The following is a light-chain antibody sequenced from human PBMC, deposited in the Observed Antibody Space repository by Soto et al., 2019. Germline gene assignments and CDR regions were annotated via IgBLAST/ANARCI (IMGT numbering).Light chain of an antibody. CDR1: QSVSSNY. J-gene: IGKJ1*01. Sequence: EIVLTQSPGTLSLSAGERATLSCRASQSVSSNYLAWYQQKPGQAPSLLIYGASRRATGIPDRFSGSWSGTDFTLTISRLEPEDFAVYYCQQYGSSPPEKTFGQGTKVEIK. V-gene: IGKV3-20*01. CDR2: GAS. CDR3: QQYGSSPPEKT.